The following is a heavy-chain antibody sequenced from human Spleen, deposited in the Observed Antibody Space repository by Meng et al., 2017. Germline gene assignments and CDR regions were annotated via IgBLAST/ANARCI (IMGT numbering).Heavy chain of an antibody. D-gene: IGHD3-3*01. CDR1: GFTVSSNY. J-gene: IGHJ4*02. CDR3: AKEHYDFWSGYGVEY. CDR2: IYSCGST. V-gene: IGHV3-66*03. Sequence: GESLKISCAASGFTVSSNYMSWVRQAPGKGLEWVSVIYSCGSTHYADSVKGRFTISRDNSKNTLYLQMNSLRVEDTAVYYCAKEHYDFWSGYGVEYWGQGTLVTVSS.